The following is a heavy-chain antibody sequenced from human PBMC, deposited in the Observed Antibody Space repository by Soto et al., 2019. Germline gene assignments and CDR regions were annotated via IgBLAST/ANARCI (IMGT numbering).Heavy chain of an antibody. CDR1: GGTFSSYA. V-gene: IGHV1-69*13. CDR3: ASRLRFLEWFPDDYGMDV. Sequence: ASVKVSCTASGGTFSSYASSWVRQAPGQGLEWMGGIIPIFGTANYAQKFQGRVTITADESTSTAYMELSSLRSEDTAVYYCASRLRFLEWFPDDYGMDVWGQGTTVTVS. CDR2: IIPIFGTA. D-gene: IGHD3-3*01. J-gene: IGHJ6*02.